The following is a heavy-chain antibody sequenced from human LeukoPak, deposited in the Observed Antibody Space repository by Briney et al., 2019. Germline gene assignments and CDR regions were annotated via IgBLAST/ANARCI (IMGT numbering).Heavy chain of an antibody. CDR3: ARDSRGSSQLIGTLDY. CDR2: ISAYNGNT. V-gene: IGHV1-18*01. Sequence: GASVKVSCKASGYTFTSYGISWVRQAPGQGLEWMGWISAYNGNTNYAQKFQGRVTMTTDTSTSTAYMELRSLRSDDTAVYYCARDSRGSSQLIGTLDYWGQGTLVTVSS. J-gene: IGHJ4*02. D-gene: IGHD6-13*01. CDR1: GYTFTSYG.